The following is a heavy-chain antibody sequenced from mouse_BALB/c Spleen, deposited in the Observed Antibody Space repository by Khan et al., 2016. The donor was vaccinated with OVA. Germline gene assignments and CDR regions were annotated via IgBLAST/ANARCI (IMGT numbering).Heavy chain of an antibody. CDR1: GYTFTSYW. CDR2: INPSDSET. V-gene: IGHV1-61*01. J-gene: IGHJ3*01. Sequence: QVQLQQPGAELVRPGASVKLSCKASGYTFTSYWMNWVRQRPGQGLDWIGTINPSDSETHYNQMFKDKATLTVDKSSGTAYMQLSSLTSEDSAVYYGARREKYGYDPAWFAYWGQGTLVTVSA. D-gene: IGHD2-2*01. CDR3: ARREKYGYDPAWFAY.